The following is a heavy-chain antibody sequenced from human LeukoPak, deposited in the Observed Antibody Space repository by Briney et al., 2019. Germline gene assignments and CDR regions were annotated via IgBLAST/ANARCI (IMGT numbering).Heavy chain of an antibody. D-gene: IGHD6-13*01. CDR1: GFTFSDYY. CDR3: ARVVTAAGNYFDY. J-gene: IGHJ4*02. CDR2: TSSGSTYT. V-gene: IGHV3-11*05. Sequence: MAGGSLRLSCAASGFTFSDYYMSWIRQAPGKGLEWVSYTSSGSTYTNYADSVKGRFTISRDNAKNSLYLQMNSLRAEDTAVYYCARVVTAAGNYFDYWGQGTLVTVSS.